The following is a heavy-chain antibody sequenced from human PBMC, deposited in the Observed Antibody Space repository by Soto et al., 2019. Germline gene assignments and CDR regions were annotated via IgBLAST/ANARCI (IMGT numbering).Heavy chain of an antibody. D-gene: IGHD3-22*01. CDR1: GGSISSGDYC. CDR3: ARAPHYYYDSSGYAPDY. V-gene: IGHV4-30-4*01. J-gene: IGHJ4*02. CDR2: IYYSGST. Sequence: PSETLSLTCTVSGGSISSGDYCWSWIRQPPGKGLEWIGYIYYSGSTYYNPSLKSRVTISVDTSKNQFSLKLSSVTAADTAVYYCARAPHYYYDSSGYAPDYWGQGTLVTVSS.